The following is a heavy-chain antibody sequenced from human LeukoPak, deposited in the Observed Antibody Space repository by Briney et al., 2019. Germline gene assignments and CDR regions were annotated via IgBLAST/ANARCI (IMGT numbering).Heavy chain of an antibody. D-gene: IGHD6-13*01. CDR2: ISSSSSTI. J-gene: IGHJ3*02. Sequence: PGGSLRLSCAASGFTFSSYSMNWVRQAPGKGLEWVSYISSSSSTIYYADSVKGRFTISRDNAKNSLYLQMNSLRDEDTAVYYRARESSSWYCAFDIWGQGTMVTVSS. CDR1: GFTFSSYS. V-gene: IGHV3-48*02. CDR3: ARESSSWYCAFDI.